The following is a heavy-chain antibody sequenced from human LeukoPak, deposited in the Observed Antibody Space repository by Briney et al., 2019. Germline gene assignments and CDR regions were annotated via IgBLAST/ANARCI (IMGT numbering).Heavy chain of an antibody. V-gene: IGHV3-30*02. Sequence: QSGGSLRLSCAASGFTFSSYGMHWVRQAPGKGLEWVAFIRYDGSNKYYADSVKGRFTISRDNSKNTLYLQMNSLRAEDTAVYYCAKSDQTYYDFWSGSSGAFDIWGQGTMVTVSS. J-gene: IGHJ3*02. CDR2: IRYDGSNK. D-gene: IGHD3-3*01. CDR1: GFTFSSYG. CDR3: AKSDQTYYDFWSGSSGAFDI.